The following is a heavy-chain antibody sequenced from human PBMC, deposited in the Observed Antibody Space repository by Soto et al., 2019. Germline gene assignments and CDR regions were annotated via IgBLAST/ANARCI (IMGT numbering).Heavy chain of an antibody. D-gene: IGHD7-27*01. CDR1: GFSFSSYW. CDR2: IAHDGSEK. V-gene: IGHV3-7*01. J-gene: IGHJ4*02. Sequence: GGSLRLSCAVSGFSFSSYWMSWVRQAPGRGLEWVATIAHDGSEKFYVDSVKGRFTISRDNTKNSLYLQMNSLRAEDTALYYCARESNAHFDDWGQGTMVTVSS. CDR3: ARESNAHFDD.